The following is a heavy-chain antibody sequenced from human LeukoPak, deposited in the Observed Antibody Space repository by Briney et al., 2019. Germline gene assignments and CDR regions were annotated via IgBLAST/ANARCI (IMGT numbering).Heavy chain of an antibody. Sequence: QTGRTVRLYCAGSGFTVSSNHMSWVRQAPGKGLQRVSVIYSGGTIFYADSVKGRFTISRDNSKNTLYLQMNNLRAEDTAIYYCARFRGLSSSWSGVDFWGQGTLVTVSS. CDR3: ARFRGLSSSWSGVDF. CDR1: GFTVSSNH. J-gene: IGHJ4*02. CDR2: IYSGGTI. V-gene: IGHV3-66*01. D-gene: IGHD6-13*01.